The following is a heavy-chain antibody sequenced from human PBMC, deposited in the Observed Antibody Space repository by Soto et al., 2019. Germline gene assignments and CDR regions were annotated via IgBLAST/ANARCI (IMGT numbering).Heavy chain of an antibody. J-gene: IGHJ4*02. V-gene: IGHV3-9*01. CDR2: ISWNSGSI. D-gene: IGHD2-2*01. CDR3: AKGGQLLVEGGGY. CDR1: GFTFDDYA. Sequence: EVQLVESGGGLVQPGRSLRLSCAASGFTFDDYAMHWVRQAPGKGLEWVSGISWNSGSIGYADSVKGRFTISRDNARDAVYLQMTSLRAEDAALYYCAKGGQLLVEGGGYWGQGTLVTVSS.